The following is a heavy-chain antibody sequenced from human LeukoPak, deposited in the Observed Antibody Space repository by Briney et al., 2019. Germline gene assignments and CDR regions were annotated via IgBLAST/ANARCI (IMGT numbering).Heavy chain of an antibody. CDR3: ARATRDYGDHHVYYYMDV. D-gene: IGHD4-17*01. CDR1: GHTFTSYG. Sequence: SVKVSCKASGHTFTSYGISWVRQAPGQGLEWMGGIIPIFGTANYAQKFQGRVTITTDESTGTAYMELSSLRSEDTAVYYCARATRDYGDHHVYYYMDVWGKGTTVTVSS. CDR2: IIPIFGTA. V-gene: IGHV1-69*05. J-gene: IGHJ6*03.